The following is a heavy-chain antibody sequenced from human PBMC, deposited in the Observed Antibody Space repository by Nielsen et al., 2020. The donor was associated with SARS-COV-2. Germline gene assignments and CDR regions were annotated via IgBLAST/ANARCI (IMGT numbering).Heavy chain of an antibody. Sequence: SLKISCAASGFTFDDYAMHWVRQVPGKGLEWVSGISWNSGSIGYADSVKGRFTISRDNAKNSLYLQMNSLRAEDTALYYCAKVDSSGEGGDYWGQGTLVTVSS. J-gene: IGHJ4*02. CDR2: ISWNSGSI. V-gene: IGHV3-9*01. D-gene: IGHD3-22*01. CDR1: GFTFDDYA. CDR3: AKVDSSGEGGDY.